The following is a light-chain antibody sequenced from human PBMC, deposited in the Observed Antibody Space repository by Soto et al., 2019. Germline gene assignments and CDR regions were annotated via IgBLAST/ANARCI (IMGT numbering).Light chain of an antibody. CDR1: QSVSSY. Sequence: EIVLTQSPATLSLSPGERATLSCRASQSVSSYLAWYQQKPGQAPRLLIYDASNRATGIPARFSGSGSGTDFTLTISSLEPEDVAVYYCQRRSNWYTFGQGTKVDIK. J-gene: IGKJ2*01. CDR2: DAS. V-gene: IGKV3-11*01. CDR3: QRRSNWYT.